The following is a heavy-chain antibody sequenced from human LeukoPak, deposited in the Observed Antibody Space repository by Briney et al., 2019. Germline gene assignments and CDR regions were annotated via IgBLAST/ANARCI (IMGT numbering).Heavy chain of an antibody. V-gene: IGHV4-4*02. Sequence: PSETLSLTCAVSGGSISSSNWWSWVRQPPGKGLEWIGEIYHSGSTNYNPSLKSRVTISVDKSKNQFSLKLSSVTAADTAVYYCARLVRDSYGYTISDYWGQGTLVTVSS. CDR2: IYHSGST. CDR1: GGSISSSNW. J-gene: IGHJ4*02. CDR3: ARLVRDSYGYTISDY. D-gene: IGHD5-18*01.